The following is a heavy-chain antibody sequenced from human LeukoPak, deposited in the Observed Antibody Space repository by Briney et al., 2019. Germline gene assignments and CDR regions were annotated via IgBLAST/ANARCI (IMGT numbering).Heavy chain of an antibody. CDR2: IYYSGST. V-gene: IGHV4-39*01. Sequence: PSETLSLTCTASGGSISSSSYYWGWIRQPPGKGLEWIGSIYYSGSTYYNTSLKSRVTISVDTSKNQFSLKLRSVTAADTAVYYCARHEGGYDILTGYYFVRGFDYWGQGTLVTVSS. D-gene: IGHD3-9*01. CDR1: GGSISSSSYY. J-gene: IGHJ4*02. CDR3: ARHEGGYDILTGYYFVRGFDY.